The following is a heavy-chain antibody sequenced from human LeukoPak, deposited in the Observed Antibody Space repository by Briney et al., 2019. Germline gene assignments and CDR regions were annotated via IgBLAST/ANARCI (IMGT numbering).Heavy chain of an antibody. J-gene: IGHJ4*02. V-gene: IGHV1-46*01. CDR2: INPSGGST. D-gene: IGHD3-22*01. Sequence: ASVKVSCKASGYTFTSYYMHWVRQAPGQGLEWMGIINPSGGSTSYAQKFQGRVTMTRDMSTSTVYMELSSLRSEDTAVYYCARGRYDSSGYYYVTDYWGQGTLVTVSS. CDR3: ARGRYDSSGYYYVTDY. CDR1: GYTFTSYY.